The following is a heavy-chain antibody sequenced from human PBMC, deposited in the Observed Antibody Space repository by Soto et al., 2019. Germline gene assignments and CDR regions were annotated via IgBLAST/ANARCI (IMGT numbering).Heavy chain of an antibody. CDR2: ISASGDYT. CDR3: ARSSGWRQVGVYNYGLDV. V-gene: IGHV3-11*06. Sequence: VQLVESGGGWVQPGESLRLSCIGSGFFLSNNWMTWIRQAPGKGLEWVSYISASGDYTIYADSLKGRFTISRDNARNSLWLEISSLTAEDTAVYYCARSSGWRQVGVYNYGLDVWGQGTTVIVSS. D-gene: IGHD2-8*01. CDR1: GFFLSNNW. J-gene: IGHJ6*02.